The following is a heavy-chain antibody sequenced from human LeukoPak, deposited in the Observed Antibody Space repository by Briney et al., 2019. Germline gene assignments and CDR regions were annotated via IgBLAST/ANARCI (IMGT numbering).Heavy chain of an antibody. Sequence: GGSLRLSCAASGFTFSSYWMSWVRQAPGRGLDWVANIKQDGSEKYYVDSVKGRFTISRDNAKNSLYLQMNSLRAEDTAVYYCARAIAAAKEWFDPWGQGTLVTVSS. CDR2: IKQDGSEK. V-gene: IGHV3-7*04. CDR3: ARAIAAAKEWFDP. D-gene: IGHD6-13*01. CDR1: GFTFSSYW. J-gene: IGHJ5*02.